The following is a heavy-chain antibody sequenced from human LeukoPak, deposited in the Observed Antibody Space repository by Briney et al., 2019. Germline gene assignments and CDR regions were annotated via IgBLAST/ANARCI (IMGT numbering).Heavy chain of an antibody. CDR3: AKNKSGYYDSSGYFPDVFNI. CDR2: IYYSGST. D-gene: IGHD3-22*01. V-gene: IGHV4-59*01. J-gene: IGHJ3*02. Sequence: SETLSLTCTVSGGSISSYYWSWIRQPPGKGLEWIGYIYYSGSTNYNPSLKSRVTISVDTSKNQFSLKLSSVTAADTAVYYCAKNKSGYYDSSGYFPDVFNIWGKGKMVTVSS. CDR1: GGSISSYY.